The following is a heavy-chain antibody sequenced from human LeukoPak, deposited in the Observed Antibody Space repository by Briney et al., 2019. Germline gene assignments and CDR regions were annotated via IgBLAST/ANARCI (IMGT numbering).Heavy chain of an antibody. CDR3: TRDLGGYDFRGFDY. D-gene: IGHD5-12*01. V-gene: IGHV3-49*03. Sequence: GGSLRLSCTASGFTFGDYAMSWFRQAPGKGLEWVGFIRSKAYGGTTEYAASVKGRFTISGDDSKSIAYLQMNSLKTEDTAVYYCTRDLGGYDFRGFDYWGQGTLVTVSS. CDR1: GFTFGDYA. J-gene: IGHJ4*02. CDR2: IRSKAYGGTT.